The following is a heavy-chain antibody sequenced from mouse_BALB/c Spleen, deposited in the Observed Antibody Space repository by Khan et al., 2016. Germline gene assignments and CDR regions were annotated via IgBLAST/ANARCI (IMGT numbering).Heavy chain of an antibody. D-gene: IGHD3-2*01. CDR2: ISYSGST. CDR1: GDSITSGY. V-gene: IGHV3-8*02. J-gene: IGHJ2*01. Sequence: EVQLQESGPSLVKPSQTLSLTCSVTGDSITSGYWNWIRKFPGNKLEYMGYISYSGSTYYNPSLKSRISITRDTSKNQYYLQLNSVTTEDTATYXCVSSDSSGSFFDYWGQGTTLTVSS. CDR3: VSSDSSGSFFDY.